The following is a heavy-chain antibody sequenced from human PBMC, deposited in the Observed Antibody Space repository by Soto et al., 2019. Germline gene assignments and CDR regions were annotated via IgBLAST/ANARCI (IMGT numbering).Heavy chain of an antibody. CDR2: IHYSGSA. CDR1: GVSISNYY. V-gene: IGHV4-59*01. CDR3: ARGAGTIAAGGVYFDP. Sequence: TLSLTCTVSGVSISNYYWTWIRQSPGKGLEWIGDIHYSGSANYNPSLKSRVTMSVDKSKNQFSLRLNSVTAADTAVYSCARGAGTIAAGGVYFDPWGQGTLVTVSS. D-gene: IGHD6-25*01. J-gene: IGHJ5*02.